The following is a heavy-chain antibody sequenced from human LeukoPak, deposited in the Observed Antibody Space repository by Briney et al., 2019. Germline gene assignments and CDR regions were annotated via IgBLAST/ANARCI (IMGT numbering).Heavy chain of an antibody. D-gene: IGHD6-13*01. V-gene: IGHV4-4*07. Sequence: SETLSLTCTVSGGSISSYYWSWIRQPAGKGLEWIGRIYTSGSTNYNPSLKSRVTMSVDTSKNQFSLKLSSVTAADTAVYYCARGLPSSSWYSRGPVEHWGQGTLVTVSS. CDR2: IYTSGST. J-gene: IGHJ1*01. CDR1: GGSISSYY. CDR3: ARGLPSSSWYSRGPVEH.